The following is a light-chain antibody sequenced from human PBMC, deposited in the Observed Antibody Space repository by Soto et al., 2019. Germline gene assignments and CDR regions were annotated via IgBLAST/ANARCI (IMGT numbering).Light chain of an antibody. V-gene: IGKV3-20*01. J-gene: IGKJ1*01. CDR3: QQYGSSTWT. Sequence: EIVLTQSPGTVSLSPGERATLSCRASQSVSSSYLAWYQQKAGQAPRLLIYGASSRATGIPDRFSGSGSGTDFTLTISRLEPEDFAVYYCQQYGSSTWTFGQGTKVDIK. CDR2: GAS. CDR1: QSVSSSY.